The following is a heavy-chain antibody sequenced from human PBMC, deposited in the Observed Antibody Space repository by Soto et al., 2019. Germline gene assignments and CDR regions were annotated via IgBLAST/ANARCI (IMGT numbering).Heavy chain of an antibody. Sequence: SVKVSCKASGGTFSSYSISWVRQAPGQGLEWMGGIIPIFGTANYAQKFQGRVTITADESTSTAYMELSSLRSEDTAVYYCARAPPSSSWAFDYWGQGTLVTVSS. CDR2: IIPIFGTA. CDR3: ARAPPSSSWAFDY. CDR1: GGTFSSYS. J-gene: IGHJ4*02. D-gene: IGHD6-13*01. V-gene: IGHV1-69*13.